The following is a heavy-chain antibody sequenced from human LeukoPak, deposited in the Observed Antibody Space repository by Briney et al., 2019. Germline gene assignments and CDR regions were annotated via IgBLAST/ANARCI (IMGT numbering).Heavy chain of an antibody. CDR1: GLTLSTYA. D-gene: IGHD3-10*01. V-gene: IGHV3-64D*09. Sequence: TGGSLRLSCSGSGLTLSTYAMHWVRQAPGKGLEYVSAIDTDGGGTYYADSVKGRFTISRDKSKNTLYLQMRSLRAEDTAVYYCMTRDTSGYWGQGTPVTVSS. CDR3: MTRDTSGY. J-gene: IGHJ4*02. CDR2: IDTDGGGT.